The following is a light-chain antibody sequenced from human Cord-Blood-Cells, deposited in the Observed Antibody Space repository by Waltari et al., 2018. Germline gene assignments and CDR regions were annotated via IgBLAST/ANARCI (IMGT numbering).Light chain of an antibody. CDR1: SSDVGGYNY. J-gene: IGLJ3*02. CDR3: SSYTSSSTV. Sequence: QSALTQPASVSGSPGQSINISCTGTSSDVGGYNYVSWYQQHPGKAPKLMIYDVSKRPSGVSNRFSGSKSGNTASLTISGLQAEDEADYYCSSYTSSSTVFGGGTKLTVL. CDR2: DVS. V-gene: IGLV2-14*03.